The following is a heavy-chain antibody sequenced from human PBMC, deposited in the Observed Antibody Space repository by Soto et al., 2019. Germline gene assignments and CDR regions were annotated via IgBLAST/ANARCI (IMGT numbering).Heavy chain of an antibody. D-gene: IGHD2-15*01. V-gene: IGHV3-43*01. J-gene: IGHJ3*02. CDR3: AKDKGFGWWPAKATFAFDI. CDR2: ISWDGGST. Sequence: EVQLVESGGVVVQPGGSLRLSCAASGFTFDDYTMHWVRQAPGKGLEWVSLISWDGGSTYYADSVKGRFTISRDNSKNSLYLQMNSLRTEDTALYYCAKDKGFGWWPAKATFAFDIWGQGTMVTVSS. CDR1: GFTFDDYT.